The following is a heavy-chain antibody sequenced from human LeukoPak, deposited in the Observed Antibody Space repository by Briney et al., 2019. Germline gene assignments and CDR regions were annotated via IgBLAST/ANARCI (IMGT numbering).Heavy chain of an antibody. J-gene: IGHJ4*02. Sequence: PGGSLRLSCAASGFTFSSYGMNWVRQAPGEGLEWVSAISGSGGSTYYADSVKGRFTISRDNSKNTLYLQMNSLRAEDTAVYYCAKEVGMVYAIRGGAHFDYWGQGTLVTVSS. D-gene: IGHD2-8*01. CDR3: AKEVGMVYAIRGGAHFDY. CDR2: ISGSGGST. CDR1: GFTFSSYG. V-gene: IGHV3-23*01.